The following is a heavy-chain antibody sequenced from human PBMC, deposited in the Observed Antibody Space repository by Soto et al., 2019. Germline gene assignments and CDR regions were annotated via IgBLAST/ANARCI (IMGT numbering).Heavy chain of an antibody. D-gene: IGHD1-26*01. J-gene: IGHJ4*02. CDR3: AKAGVGPTAGAPKSFDY. Sequence: EVQLLESGGGLVQPGGSLRLSCAASGFTFSTYAMSWVRQAPGKGLEWVSGISGSGGRADYADSVKGQFTISRDNSKKTLYLQMNSLRAEYSAVYYCAKAGVGPTAGAPKSFDYWGQGTLVTVSS. V-gene: IGHV3-23*01. CDR2: ISGSGGRA. CDR1: GFTFSTYA.